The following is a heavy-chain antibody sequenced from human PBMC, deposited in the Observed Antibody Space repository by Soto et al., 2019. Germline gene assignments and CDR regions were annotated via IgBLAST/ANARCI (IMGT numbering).Heavy chain of an antibody. CDR1: GFSFSSFA. D-gene: IGHD5-18*01. J-gene: IGHJ4*02. Sequence: PVGSLRLSCEASGFSFSSFAMNWVRQAPGRGLEWVSYISDDGASIYYADSLKGRFTISRDNAKNSLSLQMNNLRAEDTAVYYCARENSVQAWLHHFDHWGLRTLVTVSS. CDR2: ISDDGASI. V-gene: IGHV3-48*03. CDR3: ARENSVQAWLHHFDH.